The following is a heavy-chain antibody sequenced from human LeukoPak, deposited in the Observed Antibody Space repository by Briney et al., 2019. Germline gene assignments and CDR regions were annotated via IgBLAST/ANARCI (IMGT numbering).Heavy chain of an antibody. CDR3: ARVAVYGGTSVEGVGGFAP. D-gene: IGHD4-23*01. V-gene: IGHV1-2*02. J-gene: IGHJ5*02. CDR2: INPNSGGT. Sequence: ASVKVSCKASGFTFTAYYMHWVRQAPGQGLEWMGWINPNSGGTNYAQKLQGRVTMTTETSTSTAYMELRSLRSDDTAVYYCARVAVYGGTSVEGVGGFAPWGPGTLVTVSS. CDR1: GFTFTAYY.